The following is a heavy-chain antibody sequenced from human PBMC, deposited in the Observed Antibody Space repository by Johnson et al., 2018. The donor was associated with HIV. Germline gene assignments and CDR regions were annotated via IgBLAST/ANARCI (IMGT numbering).Heavy chain of an antibody. CDR3: AKDRATTQYAFDI. Sequence: QVQLVESGGGVVQPGGSLRLSCAASGFTFSSYGMHWVRQAPGKGLEWVAFIRYDGSNKYYADSVKGRFTISRDNSKNTLYLQMNSLSAEDTAVYYCAKDRATTQYAFDIWGHGTMVTVSS. CDR2: IRYDGSNK. V-gene: IGHV3-30*02. J-gene: IGHJ3*02. CDR1: GFTFSSYG. D-gene: IGHD1-1*01.